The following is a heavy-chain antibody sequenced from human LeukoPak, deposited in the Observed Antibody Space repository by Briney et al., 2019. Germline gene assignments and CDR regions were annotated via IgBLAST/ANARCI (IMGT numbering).Heavy chain of an antibody. J-gene: IGHJ6*02. V-gene: IGHV3-66*01. Sequence: GGSLRLSCAASGFTVGSNYMSWVRQAPGKGLEWVSVIYSGGSTYYADSVKGRFTISRDNSKNTLYLQMNSLRAEDTAVYYCARDDGYYGMDVWGQGTTITVSS. CDR1: GFTVGSNY. CDR3: ARDDGYYGMDV. CDR2: IYSGGST. D-gene: IGHD5-24*01.